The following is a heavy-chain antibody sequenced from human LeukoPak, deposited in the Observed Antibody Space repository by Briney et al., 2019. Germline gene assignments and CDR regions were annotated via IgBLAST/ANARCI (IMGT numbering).Heavy chain of an antibody. CDR3: AKERGSSGYFDY. CDR2: ISWNGGST. D-gene: IGHD6-6*01. V-gene: IGHV3-43*01. Sequence: GGSLRLSCAASEFTFDDYTMHWVRQAPGKGLEWASLISWNGGSTYYADSVKGRFTISRDNSKNSLYLQMNSLRTEDTALYYCAKERGSSGYFDYWGQGSLVTVSS. CDR1: EFTFDDYT. J-gene: IGHJ4*02.